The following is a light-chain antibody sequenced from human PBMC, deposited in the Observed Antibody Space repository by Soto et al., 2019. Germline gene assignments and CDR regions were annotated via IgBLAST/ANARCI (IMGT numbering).Light chain of an antibody. CDR1: QSISSW. V-gene: IGKV1-5*03. CDR2: KAS. Sequence: DIQMTQSPSTLSASVGDGVTITCRASQSISSWLAWYQQKPGKAPKLLIYKASSLESGVPSRFSGSGSGTEFTLTISSLQPDDFATYYCQQYNSYSKTFGQGTKVDSK. CDR3: QQYNSYSKT. J-gene: IGKJ1*01.